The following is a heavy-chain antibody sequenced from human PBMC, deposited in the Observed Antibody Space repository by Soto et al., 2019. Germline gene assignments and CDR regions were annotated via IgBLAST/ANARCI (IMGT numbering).Heavy chain of an antibody. Sequence: PGGSLRLSCAASRFPFSSFWFHWVRQAPGKGLVWVSHINSDGSSTSYADSVKGRFTISRDNAKNTLYLQMNSLRAEDTAVYYCAGTTTYYYDSSGLSPRDYFDYWGQGTLVTVSS. CDR2: INSDGSST. D-gene: IGHD3-22*01. J-gene: IGHJ4*02. V-gene: IGHV3-74*01. CDR1: RFPFSSFW. CDR3: AGTTTYYYDSSGLSPRDYFDY.